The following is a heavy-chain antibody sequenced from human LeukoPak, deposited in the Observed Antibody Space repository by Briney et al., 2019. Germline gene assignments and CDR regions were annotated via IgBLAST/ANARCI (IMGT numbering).Heavy chain of an antibody. Sequence: GGSLRLSCAASGFTVNSNYMNWVRQVPGKGLEWVSVIYGGGTTFYADSVKGRFTISRDYSTNTLYLQMNSLRADDTAVYYCARDLVYWGQGTLVTVSS. CDR3: ARDLVY. CDR2: IYGGGTT. CDR1: GFTVNSNY. J-gene: IGHJ4*02. V-gene: IGHV3-66*01.